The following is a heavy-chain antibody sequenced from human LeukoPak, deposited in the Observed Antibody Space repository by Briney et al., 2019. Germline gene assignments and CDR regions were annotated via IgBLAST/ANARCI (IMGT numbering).Heavy chain of an antibody. CDR3: ARDVYFDY. V-gene: IGHV3-7*05. Sequence: GGSLRLSCAASGLTFSSYWMSWVRQAPGKGLEWVANIKQDGSEKYYVDSVKGRFTISRDNAKNSLYLQMNSLRAEDTAVYYSARDVYFDYRGQGTLVTVSS. CDR2: IKQDGSEK. CDR1: GLTFSSYW. J-gene: IGHJ4*02.